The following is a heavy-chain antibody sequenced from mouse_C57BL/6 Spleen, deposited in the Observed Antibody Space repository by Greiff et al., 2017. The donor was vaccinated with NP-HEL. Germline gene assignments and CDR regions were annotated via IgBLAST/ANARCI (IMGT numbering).Heavy chain of an antibody. D-gene: IGHD2-1*01. CDR1: GYSFTGYF. CDR3: ARDYGNYVRFAY. Sequence: VQLKQSGPELVKPGDSVKISCKASGYSFTGYFMNWVMQSHGKSLEWIGRINPYNGDTFYNQKFKGKATLTVDKSSSTAHMELRSLTSEDSAVYYCARDYGNYVRFAYWGQGTLVTVSA. J-gene: IGHJ3*01. CDR2: INPYNGDT. V-gene: IGHV1-20*01.